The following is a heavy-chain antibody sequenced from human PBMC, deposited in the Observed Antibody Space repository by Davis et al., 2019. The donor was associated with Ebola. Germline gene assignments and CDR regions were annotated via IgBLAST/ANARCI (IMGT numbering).Heavy chain of an antibody. CDR1: GFTFSSYA. J-gene: IGHJ5*02. D-gene: IGHD1-26*01. CDR3: AKGSGWIVGGSTNWFDA. Sequence: PGGSLRLSCAVSGFTFSSYALSWVRQAPGKGLEWVSAISGSGGSTYYADSVKGRFTVSRDNSKNTLYLQMNSLRADDTAVYYCAKGSGWIVGGSTNWFDAWGQGTLVTVSP. V-gene: IGHV3-23*01. CDR2: ISGSGGST.